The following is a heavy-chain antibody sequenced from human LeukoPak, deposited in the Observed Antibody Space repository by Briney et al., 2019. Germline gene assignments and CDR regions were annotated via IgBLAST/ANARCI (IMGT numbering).Heavy chain of an antibody. V-gene: IGHV1-2*02. CDR3: ARASITTFGVIIIPVGSPPYYVDV. D-gene: IGHD3-3*01. Sequence: ASVKVSCKASGYTFTGYYMHWVRQAPGQGLEWMGWLNPDSGDTNYALKFQGGVTMTRDTSISTAYMELNRLTSDDTAVYYCARASITTFGVIIIPVGSPPYYVDVWGKGTSVTVSS. J-gene: IGHJ6*03. CDR1: GYTFTGYY. CDR2: LNPDSGDT.